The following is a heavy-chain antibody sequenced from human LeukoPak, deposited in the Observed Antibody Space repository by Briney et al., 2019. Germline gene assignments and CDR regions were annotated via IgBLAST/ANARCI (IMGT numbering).Heavy chain of an antibody. D-gene: IGHD5-24*01. J-gene: IGHJ4*02. CDR1: GFTFSNYG. V-gene: IGHV3-30*18. CDR2: MSYDGSNK. Sequence: GGSLRLSCAACGFTFSNYGMHRVRQAPGKGLEWVAVMSYDGSNKYYADSVKGRFTISRDNSKNTLYLQMNSLRAEDTAVYYRAKDLGEVRWSLDYCGQGTLVTVSS. CDR3: AKDLGEVRWSLDY.